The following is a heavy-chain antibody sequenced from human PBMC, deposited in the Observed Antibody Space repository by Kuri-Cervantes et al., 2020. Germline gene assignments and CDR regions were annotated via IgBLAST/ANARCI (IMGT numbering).Heavy chain of an antibody. CDR1: GFTFSSYG. D-gene: IGHD3-10*01. J-gene: IGHJ4*02. CDR3: ARVPPGEAAADY. Sequence: GGSLRLSCAASGFTFSSYGMHWVRQAPGKGLEWVAVISYDGSNKYYADSVKGRFTISRDNSKNTLYLQMNSLRAEDTAVYYCARVPPGEAAADYWGQGTLVTVSS. CDR2: ISYDGSNK. V-gene: IGHV3-30*03.